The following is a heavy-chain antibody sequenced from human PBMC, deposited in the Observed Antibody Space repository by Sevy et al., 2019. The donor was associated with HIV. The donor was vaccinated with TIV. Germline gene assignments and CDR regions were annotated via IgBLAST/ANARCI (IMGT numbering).Heavy chain of an antibody. V-gene: IGHV3-33*01. CDR3: ARAGDIVEVAAHYGMDV. D-gene: IGHD2-15*01. CDR2: IWYDGINK. CDR1: GFTFSSYG. J-gene: IGHJ6*02. Sequence: GGSLRLSCAASGFTFSSYGMHWGRQAPGKGLEWVAVIWYDGINKYYGDSVKGRFTISRDNSKNTVYLQMTNLRAEDTAVYYCARAGDIVEVAAHYGMDVWGQGTTVTVSS.